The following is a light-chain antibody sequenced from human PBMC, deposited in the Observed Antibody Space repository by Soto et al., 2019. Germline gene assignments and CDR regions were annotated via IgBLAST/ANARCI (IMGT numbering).Light chain of an antibody. V-gene: IGLV2-8*01. J-gene: IGLJ1*01. CDR3: SSYAGSNNYV. Sequence: QSALTQPPSASGSPGQSVTISCIGTSSDVGGYNYVSWYQQHLGKAPKLMIYEVSRRPSGVPDRFSGSKSGNTASLTVSGLQAEDEADYYCSSYAGSNNYVFGTGTKVTVL. CDR2: EVS. CDR1: SSDVGGYNY.